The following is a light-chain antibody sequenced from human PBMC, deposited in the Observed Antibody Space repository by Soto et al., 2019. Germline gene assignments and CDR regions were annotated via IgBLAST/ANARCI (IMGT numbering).Light chain of an antibody. J-gene: IGKJ1*01. CDR1: QTISSW. CDR2: KAS. CDR3: QQYSSFST. Sequence: DIQMTQSPSTLSGSVGDRVTITCRASQTISSWLAWYQQKPGKAPKLLIYKASTLKSGVPSRFSGSGSGTEFPLTISSLQPDDFANYHCQQYSSFSTFGQGTKVDIK. V-gene: IGKV1-5*03.